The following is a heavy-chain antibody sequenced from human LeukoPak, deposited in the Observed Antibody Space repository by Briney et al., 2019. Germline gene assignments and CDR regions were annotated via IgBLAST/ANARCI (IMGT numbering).Heavy chain of an antibody. V-gene: IGHV1-8*01. CDR2: MNPNSGNT. Sequence: EASVKVSCKASGYTFTSYDINWVLQATGQGLEWMGWMNPNSGNTGYAQKFQGRVTMTRNTSISTAYMELSSLRSEDTAVYYCARTPARRRAKKGIAAIPFDYWGQGTLVTVSS. D-gene: IGHD6-13*01. J-gene: IGHJ4*02. CDR3: ARTPARRRAKKGIAAIPFDY. CDR1: GYTFTSYD.